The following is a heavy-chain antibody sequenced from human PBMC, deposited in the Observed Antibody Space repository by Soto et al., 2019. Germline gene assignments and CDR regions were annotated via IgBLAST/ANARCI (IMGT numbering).Heavy chain of an antibody. CDR3: AKKTYYYDSSGYYPTAGVGAFDI. V-gene: IGHV3-23*01. CDR2: ISGSGGST. CDR1: GFTFSSYA. J-gene: IGHJ3*02. D-gene: IGHD3-22*01. Sequence: GGSLRLSCAASGFTFSSYAMSWVRQAPGKGLEWVSAISGSGGSTYYADSVKGRFTISRDNSKNTLYLQTNSLRAEDTAVYYCAKKTYYYDSSGYYPTAGVGAFDIWGQGTMVTVSS.